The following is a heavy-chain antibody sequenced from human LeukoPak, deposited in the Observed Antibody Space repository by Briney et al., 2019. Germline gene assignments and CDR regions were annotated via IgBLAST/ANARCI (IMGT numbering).Heavy chain of an antibody. J-gene: IGHJ4*02. CDR3: ARHGFGGYCSGSSCYFAY. V-gene: IGHV4-39*01. CDR1: GGSISSSNYC. CDR2: ICYSGSTYSSGST. Sequence: SETLSLTCTVSGGSISSSNYCGGWIRQPPGKGLEWIGSICYSGSTYSSGSTYYNPSLKSRVTISVDTSNNLFSLKLSSVTAADTAVYYCARHGFGGYCSGSSCYFAYWGQGTLVTVSS. D-gene: IGHD2-15*01.